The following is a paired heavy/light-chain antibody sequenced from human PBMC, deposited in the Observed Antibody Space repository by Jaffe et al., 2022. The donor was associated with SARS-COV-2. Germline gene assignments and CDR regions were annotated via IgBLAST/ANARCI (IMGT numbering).Light chain of an antibody. CDR1: SSNIGSNY. V-gene: IGLV1-47*01. CDR2: KND. Sequence: QSVLTQPPSASGTPGQRVTISCSGSSSNIGSNYVYWYQHVPGMAPKLLIYKNDQRPSGVPDRFSGSKSGTSASLAISGLRSEDEADYYCAAWDDSLSRVFGGGTKLTVL. J-gene: IGLJ3*02. CDR3: AAWDDSLSRV.
Heavy chain of an antibody. Sequence: EVQLLESGGGLVQPGGSLRLACAASGFTFSTYDMSWVRQAPAKGLEWVSVISGSDGRTDYADSVKGRFTISRDNSKSTLYLQMNSLRAEDTAVYYCARRDDDYGYYLRPGFDYWGQGTLVTVSS. CDR1: GFTFSTYD. CDR2: ISGSDGRT. D-gene: IGHD4-17*01. CDR3: ARRDDDYGYYLRPGFDY. V-gene: IGHV3-23*01. J-gene: IGHJ4*02.